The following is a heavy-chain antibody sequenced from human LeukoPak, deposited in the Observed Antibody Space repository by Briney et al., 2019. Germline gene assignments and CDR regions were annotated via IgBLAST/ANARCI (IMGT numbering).Heavy chain of an antibody. CDR1: GGSISSSNW. J-gene: IGHJ4*02. Sequence: PSETLSLTCAVSGGSISSSNWWSWVRQPPGKGLEWIGEIYHSGSTNYNPSLKSRVTISVDKSKNQFSLKLSSVTAADTAVYYRASESPRLSGYGFDYWGQGTLVTVSS. V-gene: IGHV4-4*02. D-gene: IGHD5-12*01. CDR3: ASESPRLSGYGFDY. CDR2: IYHSGST.